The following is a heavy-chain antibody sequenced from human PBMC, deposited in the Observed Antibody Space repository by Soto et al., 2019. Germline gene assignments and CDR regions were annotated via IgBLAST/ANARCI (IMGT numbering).Heavy chain of an antibody. CDR2: IYYSGST. CDR3: ARDIAAARTADY. J-gene: IGHJ4*02. V-gene: IGHV4-30-4*01. CDR1: GGSISSGDYY. Sequence: QVQLQESGPGLVKPSQTLSLTCTVSGGSISSGDYYWSWIRQPPGKGLEWIGYIYYSGSTYYNPSLKSRVTISVDTSNNQFSLKLRSVTAADTAMYYCARDIAAARTADYWGQGTLVTVSS. D-gene: IGHD6-13*01.